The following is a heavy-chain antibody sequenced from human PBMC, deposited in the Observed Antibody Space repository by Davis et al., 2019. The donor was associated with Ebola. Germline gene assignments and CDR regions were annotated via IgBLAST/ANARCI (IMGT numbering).Heavy chain of an antibody. CDR3: ARVYLSYYYDSSGYWTGRYFDY. V-gene: IGHV4-39*07. D-gene: IGHD3-22*01. Sequence: GSLRLSCTVSGGSISSSSYYWGWVRQSPGKGLEWIGSIHYSGSTYYNPSLKSRVTISVDTSKNQFSLKLSSVTAADTAVYYCARVYLSYYYDSSGYWTGRYFDYWGQGTLVTVSS. J-gene: IGHJ4*02. CDR2: IHYSGST. CDR1: GGSISSSSYY.